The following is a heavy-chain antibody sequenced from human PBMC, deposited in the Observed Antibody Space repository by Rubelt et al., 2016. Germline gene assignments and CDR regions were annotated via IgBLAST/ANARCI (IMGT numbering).Heavy chain of an antibody. CDR2: IYSGGNT. CDR3: ARDLAGGATDY. Sequence: EVQLVESGGGLVQPGGSLRLSCAASGFTVSSNYMNWVRQAPGKGLEWVSVIYSGGNTYYADSVKGRFTISRDNPKNTLYLQMNSLGVEDTAVYYCARDLAGGATDYWGQGTLVTVSS. V-gene: IGHV3-66*01. J-gene: IGHJ4*02. CDR1: GFTVSSNY. D-gene: IGHD1-26*01.